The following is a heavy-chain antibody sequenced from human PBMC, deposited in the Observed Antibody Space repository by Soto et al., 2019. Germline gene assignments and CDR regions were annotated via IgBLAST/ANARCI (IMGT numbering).Heavy chain of an antibody. CDR2: LKSKTDGGTT. V-gene: IGHV3-15*01. Sequence: EVQLVESGGGLVKPGGSLRLSCAASGFTFSNAWMSWVRQAPGKGLEWVGRLKSKTDGGTTEYAAPVKGRFTISRDDSKNTLYLQMNSLRTEDTAVYYCTTLPIVVVPAAAIDYWGQGTLVTVSS. CDR3: TTLPIVVVPAAAIDY. CDR1: GFTFSNAW. D-gene: IGHD2-2*01. J-gene: IGHJ4*02.